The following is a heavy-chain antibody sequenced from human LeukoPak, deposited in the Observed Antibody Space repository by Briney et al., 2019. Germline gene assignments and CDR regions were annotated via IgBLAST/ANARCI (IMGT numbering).Heavy chain of an antibody. J-gene: IGHJ4*02. V-gene: IGHV1-2*02. CDR3: ATEGSYFLTSFDH. CDR2: INPRIDET. D-gene: IGHD3-10*01. CDR1: GYTFTAYH. Sequence: GASVRVSCKTSGYTFTAYHIHWMRLAPGQGLEWMGWINPRIDETTFAPKFQGRVAMTTDTSLTTAYMELSSLTSDDTAVYFCATEGSYFLTSFDHWGQGTLVTVSS.